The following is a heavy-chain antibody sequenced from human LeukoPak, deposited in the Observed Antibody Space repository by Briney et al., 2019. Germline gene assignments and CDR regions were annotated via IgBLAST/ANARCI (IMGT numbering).Heavy chain of an antibody. Sequence: GGSLRLSCAASGLTLSTYAMSWVRQTPGKGLEWVAATSSSDAGTNHADCVSDRFTISRDKSKNTLYLQMHSLRAEDTAVYYCAKDFIAKTRGHSYGFNDAFDIWGQGTMVTVSS. V-gene: IGHV3-23*01. J-gene: IGHJ3*02. CDR1: GLTLSTYA. D-gene: IGHD5-24*01. CDR2: TSSSDAGT. CDR3: AKDFIAKTRGHSYGFNDAFDI.